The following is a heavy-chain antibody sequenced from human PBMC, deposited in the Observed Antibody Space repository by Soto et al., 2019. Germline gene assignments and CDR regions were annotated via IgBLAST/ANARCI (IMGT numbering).Heavy chain of an antibody. CDR2: IYWDDDK. J-gene: IGHJ4*02. V-gene: IGHV2-5*02. D-gene: IGHD1-1*01. Sequence: QITLKESGPTLLKPTETLTLTCTFSGFSLTSRPMGVGWIRQPPGKALESLALIYWDDDKRYSPSLKSRLTITKDTSRSQVVLTMTNVDPVDTATYYCAHRRGGYNWDDGDSDFWGQGTLVTVSS. CDR1: GFSLTSRPMG. CDR3: AHRRGGYNWDDGDSDF.